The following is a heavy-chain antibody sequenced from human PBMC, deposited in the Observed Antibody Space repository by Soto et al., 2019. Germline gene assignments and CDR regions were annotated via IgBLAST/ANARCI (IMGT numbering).Heavy chain of an antibody. CDR3: ARDPSHYVGNSGSSYAGMDV. D-gene: IGHD7-27*01. J-gene: IGHJ6*02. V-gene: IGHV6-1*01. CDR1: GDSVSSNSAA. CDR2: TYYRSKWYN. Sequence: PSQTLSLTCAISGDSVSSNSAAWNWIRQSPSRGLEWLGRTYYRSKWYNDYAVSVKSRITINPDTSKNQFSLQLNSVTPEDTAVYYCARDPSHYVGNSGSSYAGMDVRAQGTTVPVSS.